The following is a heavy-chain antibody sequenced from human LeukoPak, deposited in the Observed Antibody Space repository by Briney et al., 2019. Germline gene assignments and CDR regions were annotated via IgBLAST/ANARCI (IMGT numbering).Heavy chain of an antibody. CDR1: GFTFSNAW. J-gene: IGHJ6*03. CDR3: TTGDYYDSSGYSDYYYYYMDV. V-gene: IGHV3-15*01. D-gene: IGHD3-22*01. CDR2: IKSKTDGGTT. Sequence: GGSLRLSCAASGFTFSNAWMSWVRQAPGKGLEWVGRIKSKTDGGTTDYAAPVKGRFTISRDDSKNTLYLQMNSLKTEDTAVYYCTTGDYYDSSGYSDYYYYYMDVWGKGTTVTVSS.